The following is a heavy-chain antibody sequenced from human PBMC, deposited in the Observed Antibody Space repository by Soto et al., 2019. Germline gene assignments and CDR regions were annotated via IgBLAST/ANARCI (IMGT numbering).Heavy chain of an antibody. CDR1: GFTFSSYA. CDR2: ISSSGGAT. CDR3: AKERLGPGYYYGMDV. V-gene: IGHV3-23*01. D-gene: IGHD3-22*01. Sequence: EVQLLESGGGLVQPGGSLRLSCAASGFTFSSYAMSWVRQAPGKGLEWVSAISSSGGATYYADSVKGRFTNSRDNSKNTLYLQMNSLRAEDTAVYYCAKERLGPGYYYGMDVWGQGTTVTVSS. J-gene: IGHJ6*02.